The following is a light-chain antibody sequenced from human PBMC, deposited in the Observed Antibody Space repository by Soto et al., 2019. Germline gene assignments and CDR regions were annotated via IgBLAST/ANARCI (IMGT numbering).Light chain of an antibody. CDR1: QSVGRT. CDR3: QQYNNWPIT. CDR2: DAS. Sequence: EIVLTQSPATLSLSPGERATLSCRASQSVGRTLAWFQQKPGQAPRLLIYDASNRATGIPARFTGSGSGTDFTLTIRSLEPEDFAIYYCQQYNNWPITFGQGTRLEIK. V-gene: IGKV3-11*01. J-gene: IGKJ5*01.